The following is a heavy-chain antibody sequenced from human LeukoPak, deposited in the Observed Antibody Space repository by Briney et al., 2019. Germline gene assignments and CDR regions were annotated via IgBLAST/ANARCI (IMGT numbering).Heavy chain of an antibody. CDR3: AKETGRWELE. Sequence: GGSLRLSCAASGFTFSSYGIHWVRQAPGKGLEWVAVISNDGSNKYYADSVKDRFTISRDNSKNPLYLQMNSLRAEDTAVYYCAKETGRWELEWGQGTLVTVSS. CDR2: ISNDGSNK. CDR1: GFTFSSYG. V-gene: IGHV3-30*18. J-gene: IGHJ4*02. D-gene: IGHD1-26*01.